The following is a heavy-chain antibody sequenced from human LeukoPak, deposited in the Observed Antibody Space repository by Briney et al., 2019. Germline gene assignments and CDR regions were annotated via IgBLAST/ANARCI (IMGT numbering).Heavy chain of an antibody. CDR1: GGSISSYY. CDR2: IYYGGST. D-gene: IGHD4-17*01. J-gene: IGHJ4*02. V-gene: IGHV4-59*08. CDR3: ARLSSYGAFDY. Sequence: PSETLSLTCTVSGGSISSYYWSWIRQPPGKGLEWIGYIYYGGSTNYNPSLKSRVTISVDTSKNQFSLKLSSVTAADTAVYYCARLSSYGAFDYWGQGTLVTVSS.